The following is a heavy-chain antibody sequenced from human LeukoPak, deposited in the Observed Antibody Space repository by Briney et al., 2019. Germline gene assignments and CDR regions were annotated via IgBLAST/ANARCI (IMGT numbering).Heavy chain of an antibody. J-gene: IGHJ4*02. CDR1: GFTFSSYG. CDR2: ISYDGSNK. CDR3: AKDTGRDILTGYGDLDY. V-gene: IGHV3-30*18. Sequence: GGSLRLSCAASGFTFSSYGVHWVRQAPGKGLEWVAVISYDGSNKYYADSVKGRFTISRDNSKNTLYLQMNSLRAEDTAVYYCAKDTGRDILTGYGDLDYWGQGTLVTVSS. D-gene: IGHD3-9*01.